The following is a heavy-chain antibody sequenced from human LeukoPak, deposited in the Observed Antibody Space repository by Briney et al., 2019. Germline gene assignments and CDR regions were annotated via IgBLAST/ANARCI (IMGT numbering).Heavy chain of an antibody. CDR2: IYTSGST. Sequence: SETLSLICTVSGGSVSSYYWRWIRQPAGKGLEWIGRIYTSGSTNYNPSLKSRVTMSVDMSKNQFSLKLSSVTAADTAVYYCARGYSSGWYGPEYFQHWGQGTLVTVSS. CDR3: ARGYSSGWYGPEYFQH. V-gene: IGHV4-4*07. CDR1: GGSVSSYY. D-gene: IGHD6-19*01. J-gene: IGHJ1*01.